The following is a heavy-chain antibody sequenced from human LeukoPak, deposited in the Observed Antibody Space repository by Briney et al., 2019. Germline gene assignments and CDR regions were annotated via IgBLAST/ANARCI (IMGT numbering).Heavy chain of an antibody. CDR1: GFTFSDYY. Sequence: AAGSLRLSCAAPGFTFSDYYMSWIRHAPGKRLEWVSYISSIGSTIYYADSVKGRFTISRDNAKNSLYLQMNSLRAEDTAVYYCASNPRYYDFWSGWSAFDIWGQGTMVTISS. CDR2: ISSIGSTI. D-gene: IGHD3-3*01. CDR3: ASNPRYYDFWSGWSAFDI. V-gene: IGHV3-11*04. J-gene: IGHJ3*02.